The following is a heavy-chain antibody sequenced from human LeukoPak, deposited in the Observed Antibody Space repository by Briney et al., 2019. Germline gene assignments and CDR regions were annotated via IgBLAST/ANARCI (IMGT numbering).Heavy chain of an antibody. CDR1: GGSISSSSYY. CDR3: ARRGGRKWLRQITIFDY. CDR2: IYYSGST. Sequence: SETLSLTCTVSGGSISSSSYYWGWIRQPPGKGLEWIGSIYYSGSTYYNPSLKSRVTISVDTSKNQFSLKLSSVTAADTAVYYCARRGGRKWLRQITIFDYWGQGTLVTVSS. D-gene: IGHD5-12*01. J-gene: IGHJ4*02. V-gene: IGHV4-39*07.